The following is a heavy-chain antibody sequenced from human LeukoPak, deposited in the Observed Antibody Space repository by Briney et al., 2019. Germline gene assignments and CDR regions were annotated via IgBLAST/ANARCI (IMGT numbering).Heavy chain of an antibody. Sequence: ASVKVSCKASGYTFTSYGISWVRQAPGQGLEWMGWISAYNGNTNYAQKLQGRVTMTTDTSTSTAYMELRSLRSDDTAVYYCARGYCSGGSCYRGMDVWGQGTTVTVSS. CDR3: ARGYCSGGSCYRGMDV. J-gene: IGHJ6*02. CDR2: ISAYNGNT. D-gene: IGHD2-15*01. CDR1: GYTFTSYG. V-gene: IGHV1-18*01.